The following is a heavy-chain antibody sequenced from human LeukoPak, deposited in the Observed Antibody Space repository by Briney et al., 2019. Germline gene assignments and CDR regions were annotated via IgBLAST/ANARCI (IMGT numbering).Heavy chain of an antibody. CDR1: GFIFGDHA. J-gene: IGHJ6*02. V-gene: IGHV3-49*04. D-gene: IGHD1-26*01. CDR2: IRSKAYGGTI. Sequence: GGSLRLSCAAYGFIFGDHAMSWVRQAPGKGLEWVGFIRSKAYGGTIEYAASVQGRFTISRDDSKGIAYLQMNSLETEDTAVYYCGRGPILPWIHNGIDVWGPGTTVTVSS. CDR3: GRGPILPWIHNGIDV.